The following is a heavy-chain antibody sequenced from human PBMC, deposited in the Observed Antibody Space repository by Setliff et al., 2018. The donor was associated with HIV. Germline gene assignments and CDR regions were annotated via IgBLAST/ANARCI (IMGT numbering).Heavy chain of an antibody. Sequence: ASVKVSCKAYGGTFSSYGISWVRQDPGQGLEWMGGVIPIFGTANYAQKFQGRVTITADESTSTVYMDLSSLGSEDTAMYYCAKESTIAARPARYFDLWGRGTLVTVSS. J-gene: IGHJ2*01. V-gene: IGHV1-69*13. CDR3: AKESTIAARPARYFDL. CDR1: GGTFSSYG. D-gene: IGHD6-6*01. CDR2: VIPIFGTA.